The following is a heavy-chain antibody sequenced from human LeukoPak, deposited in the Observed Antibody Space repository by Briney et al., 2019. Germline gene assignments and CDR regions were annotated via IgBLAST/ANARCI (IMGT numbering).Heavy chain of an antibody. Sequence: GASVKVSCKASGYTFAGYYMHWVRQAPGQGLEWMGWINPKIGGTNYAQKFQGRVTMTRDTSISTAYMELSRLRSDGTAVYYCAREIGAGSFLDNWGQGTVVTVSS. CDR2: INPKIGGT. CDR1: GYTFAGYY. D-gene: IGHD2-21*01. J-gene: IGHJ4*02. CDR3: AREIGAGSFLDN. V-gene: IGHV1-2*02.